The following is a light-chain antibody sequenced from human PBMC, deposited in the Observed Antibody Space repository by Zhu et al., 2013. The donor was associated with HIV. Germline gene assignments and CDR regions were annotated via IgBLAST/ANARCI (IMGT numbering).Light chain of an antibody. Sequence: EIVLTQSPGTVSLSPGERVTLSCRASQSVYSNFFGWYQQKPGQSPRLLIYGASTRATGIPDRFRGSGSGTDFTLTISRLEPEDFAVYYCLFYGDSVPWTFGQGTKLESK. CDR1: QSVYSNF. V-gene: IGKV3-20*01. CDR3: LFYGDSVPWT. CDR2: GAS. J-gene: IGKJ1*01.